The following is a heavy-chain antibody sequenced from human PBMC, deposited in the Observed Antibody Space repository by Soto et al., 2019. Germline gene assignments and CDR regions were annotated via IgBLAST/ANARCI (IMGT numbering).Heavy chain of an antibody. CDR3: GKDPNGDYVGAFDI. V-gene: IGHV3-23*01. J-gene: IGHJ3*02. CDR1: GFTFSSYA. Sequence: PGGSLRLSCAASGFTFSSYAMSWVRQAPGKGLEWVAGIAANGGAAYLADSVKGRFTISRDNSKNTLYLQMNSLRPDDTALYYCGKDPNGDYVGAFDICGQGTMVTVSS. D-gene: IGHD4-17*01. CDR2: IAANGGAA.